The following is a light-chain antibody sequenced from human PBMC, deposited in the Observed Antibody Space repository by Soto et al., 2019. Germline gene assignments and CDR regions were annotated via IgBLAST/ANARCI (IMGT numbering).Light chain of an antibody. J-gene: IGKJ5*01. CDR1: QGISSF. V-gene: IGKV1-9*01. Sequence: DIQLTQSPSFLSASVGDRVTITCRASQGISSFLAWYQQKPGKAPNLLMYAASTLQSGVPSRFSGGESGTEYTLTISSLQPEDSATYYCQQLYIFPLTFGQGTRL. CDR2: AAS. CDR3: QQLYIFPLT.